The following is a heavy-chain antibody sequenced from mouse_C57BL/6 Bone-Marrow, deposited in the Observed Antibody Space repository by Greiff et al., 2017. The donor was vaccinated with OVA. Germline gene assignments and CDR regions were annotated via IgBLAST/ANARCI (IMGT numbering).Heavy chain of an antibody. V-gene: IGHV1-15*01. Sequence: QVQLQQSGAELVRPGASVTLSCKASGYTFTDYEMHWVKQTPVHGLEWIGAIDPETGGTAYNQKFKGKAILTADKSSSTAYMELRSLTSEDAAVYYCTGNYYDYDGWGQGTSVTVSS. J-gene: IGHJ4*01. CDR2: IDPETGGT. CDR3: TGNYYDYDG. CDR1: GYTFTDYE. D-gene: IGHD2-4*01.